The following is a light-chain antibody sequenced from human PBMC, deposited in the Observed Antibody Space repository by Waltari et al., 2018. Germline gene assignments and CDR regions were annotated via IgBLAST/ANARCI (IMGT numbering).Light chain of an antibody. J-gene: IGKJ4*01. CDR2: GAS. V-gene: IGKV3-15*01. Sequence: EVVMTQSPATLSVSPGERATLSCRASQSVSSFVAWYQQKPGQAPRLLIYGASTRATGIPARFSGSGSGTEFTLTISSLQSEDFAVYYCQQYNDWPPLTFGGGTKVGIK. CDR1: QSVSSF. CDR3: QQYNDWPPLT.